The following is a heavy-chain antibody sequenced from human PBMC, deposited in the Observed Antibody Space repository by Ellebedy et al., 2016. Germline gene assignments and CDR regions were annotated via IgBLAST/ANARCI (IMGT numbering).Heavy chain of an antibody. V-gene: IGHV3-23*01. J-gene: IGHJ4*02. Sequence: GGSLRLSCAASGFTVSSHYMSWVRQAPGKGPAWVSTITGSGDRTNYAASVKCRFTISRDSSKNTLYLDMDSLKAEDTAIYYCAKCRHINGCVLDYWGQGTLVTVSS. CDR1: GFTVSSHY. CDR3: AKCRHINGCVLDY. CDR2: ITGSGDRT. D-gene: IGHD6-19*01.